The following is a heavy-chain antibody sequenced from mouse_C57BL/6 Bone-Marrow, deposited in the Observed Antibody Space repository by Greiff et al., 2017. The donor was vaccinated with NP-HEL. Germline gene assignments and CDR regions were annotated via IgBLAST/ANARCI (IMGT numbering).Heavy chain of an antibody. CDR2: ISNLAYSI. J-gene: IGHJ4*01. CDR1: GFTFSDYG. Sequence: EVKLEASGGGLVQPGGSLKLSCAASGFTFSDYGMAWVRQAPRTGPEWVAFISNLAYSIYYADTVTGRFTISRENAKNTLYLEMSSLRSEDTAMYYCARFSGYGAMDYWGQGTSVTVSS. V-gene: IGHV5-15*04. CDR3: ARFSGYGAMDY. D-gene: IGHD3-2*02.